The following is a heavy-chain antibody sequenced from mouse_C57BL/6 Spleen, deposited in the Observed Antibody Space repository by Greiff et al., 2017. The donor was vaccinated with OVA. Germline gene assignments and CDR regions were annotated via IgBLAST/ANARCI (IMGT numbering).Heavy chain of an antibody. CDR2: INYDGSST. V-gene: IGHV5-16*01. CDR1: GFTFSDYY. J-gene: IGHJ3*01. D-gene: IGHD4-1*01. CDR3: ARGWDWFAY. Sequence: EVQVVESEEGLVQPGSSMKLSCTASGFTFSDYYMAWVRQVPEKGLEWVANINYDGSSTYYLDSLKSRFIISRDNAKNILYLQMSSLKSEDTATYYCARGWDWFAYWGQGTLVTVSA.